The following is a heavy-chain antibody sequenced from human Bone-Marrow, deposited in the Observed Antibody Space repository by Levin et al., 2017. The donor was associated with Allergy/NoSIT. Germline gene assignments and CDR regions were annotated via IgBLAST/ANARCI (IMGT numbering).Heavy chain of an antibody. D-gene: IGHD2-21*01. Sequence: GESLKISCKASGYTFTDYYMHWVRQAPGQGLEWMGRIIPYSGDTVYAQNFQGRVTVTRDTSISTAYVEVSRLTSDDSAVYYCATGGAQYYDYWGQGTLVTVSS. CDR3: ATGGAQYYDY. CDR1: GYTFTDYY. J-gene: IGHJ4*02. V-gene: IGHV1-2*02. CDR2: IIPYSGDT.